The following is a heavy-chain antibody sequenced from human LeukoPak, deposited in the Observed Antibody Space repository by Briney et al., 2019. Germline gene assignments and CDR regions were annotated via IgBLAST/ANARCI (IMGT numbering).Heavy chain of an antibody. CDR2: INVDGSVK. D-gene: IGHD4-23*01. J-gene: IGHJ4*02. V-gene: IGHV3-74*01. CDR3: VRDLILVDTPGDDFDY. CDR1: GFTFSNYW. Sequence: PGGSLRLSCAASGFTFSNYWMHWVRQVPGKGLVWVSRINVDGSVKSYADSVKRRFTISRDNAKNTVSLQMNSLRAEDTAVYYCVRDLILVDTPGDDFDYWGQGALVTVSS.